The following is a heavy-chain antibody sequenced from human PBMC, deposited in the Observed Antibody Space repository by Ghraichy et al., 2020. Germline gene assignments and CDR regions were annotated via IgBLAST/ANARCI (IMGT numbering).Heavy chain of an antibody. V-gene: IGHV1-46*02. Sequence: ASVKVSCKASGYNFNIYYMHWVRQAPGQGLEWMGIINPKDAGTLYAQKLQGRLTMTRDTSTSTGYMELSSLRSEDTAVYYCARGTYDYTNPKPDNYWGQGTLVTVSS. CDR3: ARGTYDYTNPKPDNY. D-gene: IGHD3-16*01. CDR1: GYNFNIYY. CDR2: INPKDAGT. J-gene: IGHJ4*02.